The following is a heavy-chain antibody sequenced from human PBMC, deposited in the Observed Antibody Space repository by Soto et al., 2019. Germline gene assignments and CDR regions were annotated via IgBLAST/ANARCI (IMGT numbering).Heavy chain of an antibody. V-gene: IGHV1-2*04. J-gene: IGHJ6*02. CDR2: INPNSGGT. CDR3: ARGSAYYCYGMDV. Sequence: QVQLVQSGAEVKKPGASVKVSCKASGYTFTGYYMHWVRQAPGQGLEWMGWINPNSGGTNYAQKLQGWVTMTRDTSISTAYMELSRLRSDDTAVYYCARGSAYYCYGMDVWGQGTTVTVSS. CDR1: GYTFTGYY.